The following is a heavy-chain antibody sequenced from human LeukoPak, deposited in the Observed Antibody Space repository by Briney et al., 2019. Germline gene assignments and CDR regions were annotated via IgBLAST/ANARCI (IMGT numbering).Heavy chain of an antibody. D-gene: IGHD2-21*01. CDR3: AREDIEGLFPFDY. CDR2: INPNSGGT. V-gene: IGHV1-2*02. CDR1: GYTFTGYY. Sequence: ASVKVSCKASGYTFTGYYMHWVRQAPGQGLEWMGWINPNSGGTNYAQKFQGRVTMTRDTSISTAYMELSRLRSDDTAVYYCAREDIEGLFPFDYWGQGTLVTVSS. J-gene: IGHJ4*02.